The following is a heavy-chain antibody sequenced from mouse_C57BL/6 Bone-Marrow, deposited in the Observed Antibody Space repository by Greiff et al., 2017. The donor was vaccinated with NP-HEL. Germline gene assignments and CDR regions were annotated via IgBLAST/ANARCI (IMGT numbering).Heavy chain of an antibody. CDR1: GYTFTSYW. D-gene: IGHD1-1*01. Sequence: VQLQQPGAELVKPGASVKLSCKASGYTFTSYWMQWVKQRPGQGLEWIGEIDPSDSYTNYNQKFKGKATLTVDTSSSTAYMQLSSLTSEDSAVYYCAREKYYGSSYEYFDVWGTGTTVTVS. CDR3: AREKYYGSSYEYFDV. V-gene: IGHV1-50*01. J-gene: IGHJ1*03. CDR2: IDPSDSYT.